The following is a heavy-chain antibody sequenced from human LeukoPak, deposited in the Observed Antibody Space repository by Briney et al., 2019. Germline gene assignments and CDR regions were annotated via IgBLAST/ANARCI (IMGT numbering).Heavy chain of an antibody. D-gene: IGHD2-15*01. CDR1: GFTFSSYV. CDR2: ISCTGGAN. Sequence: GGSLRLSCAASGFTFSSYVMSWVRQAPGKGLEWVSAISCTGGANYYPDSVKGRFTISRDNSKDTLYIQMNSLRADDTAVYYCAKGRAPNSDLGYCSGGTCYHFDYWGQGTLVTVSS. CDR3: AKGRAPNSDLGYCSGGTCYHFDY. J-gene: IGHJ4*02. V-gene: IGHV3-23*01.